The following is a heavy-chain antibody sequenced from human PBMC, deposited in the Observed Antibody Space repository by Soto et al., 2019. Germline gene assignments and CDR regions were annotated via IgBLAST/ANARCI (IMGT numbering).Heavy chain of an antibody. Sequence: EVQLVESGGGLVKPGGSLRLSCAASGFNFNSYTINWVRQAPGKRLEWLSSISSSGYIFSTDSVRGRFTISRDNAKNSVYLQINSLRAEDTAVYYCAKVFSPEGGNYFDYWGQGTLVTVSS. V-gene: IGHV3-21*04. CDR1: GFNFNSYT. CDR3: AKVFSPEGGNYFDY. CDR2: ISSSGYI. J-gene: IGHJ4*02.